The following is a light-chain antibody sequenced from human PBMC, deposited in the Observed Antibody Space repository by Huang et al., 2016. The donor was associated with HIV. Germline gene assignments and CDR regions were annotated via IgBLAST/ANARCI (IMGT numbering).Light chain of an antibody. Sequence: ETVMTQSPASLSLSPGERATLSCWAGQNVYSNLAWYQHKPGQAPRLLIYGASTRATGVPARFSGSGSGTEFALTISSLQSEDFAVYYCLQYYDWPPWTFGQGTKVEIK. V-gene: IGKV3-15*01. CDR2: GAS. CDR3: LQYYDWPPWT. CDR1: QNVYSN. J-gene: IGKJ1*01.